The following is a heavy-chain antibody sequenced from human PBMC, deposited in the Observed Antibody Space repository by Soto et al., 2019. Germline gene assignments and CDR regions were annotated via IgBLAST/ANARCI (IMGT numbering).Heavy chain of an antibody. CDR2: INTDGSRA. CDR1: GFTFSNYW. D-gene: IGHD3-16*01. J-gene: IGHJ5*02. CDR3: ARVKLGSYDWVDP. Sequence: GGSLRLSCAASGFTFSNYWMHWVRQAPGKGLMWVSRINTDGSRATYADSVQGRFGISRDNAKNTVYLQMNSLRAEDTAVYYCARVKLGSYDWVDPWGQGTLVTVSS. V-gene: IGHV3-74*01.